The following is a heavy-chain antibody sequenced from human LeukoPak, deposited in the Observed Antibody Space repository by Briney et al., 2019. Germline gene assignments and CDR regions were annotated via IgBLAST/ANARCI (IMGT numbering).Heavy chain of an antibody. V-gene: IGHV1-2*02. CDR3: ARARQVLRFLEWLLSF. J-gene: IGHJ4*02. D-gene: IGHD3-3*01. Sequence: ASVKVSCKASGGTFSSYAISWVRQAPGQGLEWMGWINPNSGGTNYAQKFQGRVTMTRDTSISTAYMELSRLRSDDTAVYYCARARQVLRFLEWLLSFWGQGTLVTVSS. CDR2: INPNSGGT. CDR1: GGTFSSYA.